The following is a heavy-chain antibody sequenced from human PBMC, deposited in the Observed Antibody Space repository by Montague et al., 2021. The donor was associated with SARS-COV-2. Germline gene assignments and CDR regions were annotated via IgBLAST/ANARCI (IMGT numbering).Heavy chain of an antibody. CDR2: ISGSSGTI. D-gene: IGHD3-3*01. CDR3: ARHDSWSDYLMSNLYGMDV. J-gene: IGHJ6*02. Sequence: SLRLSCAATGFTFSTCSMNWVRQAPGKGLEWISYISGSSGTIYYADSVKGRFTVSRDNARDSLSLQMNSLGADDTAVYYCARHDSWSDYLMSNLYGMDVWGQGTTVIVSS. V-gene: IGHV3-48*04. CDR1: GFTFSTCS.